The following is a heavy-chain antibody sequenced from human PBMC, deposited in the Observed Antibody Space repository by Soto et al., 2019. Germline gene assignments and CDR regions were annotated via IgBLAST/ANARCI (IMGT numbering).Heavy chain of an antibody. D-gene: IGHD3-16*01. CDR3: LRKRTIFGGPPDGFDI. J-gene: IGHJ3*02. CDR1: GYTFNGYY. Sequence: APAEVTCQASGYTFNGYYMHWARQAPGQGLEWMGWINPNSGGTNYAQKFQGWVTMTRDTPISTAYMELSRLRSDDTAVYYCLRKRTIFGGPPDGFDIWGQGTMAT. CDR2: INPNSGGT. V-gene: IGHV1-2*04.